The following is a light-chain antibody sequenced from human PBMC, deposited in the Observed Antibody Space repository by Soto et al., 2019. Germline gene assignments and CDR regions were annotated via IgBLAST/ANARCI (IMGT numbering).Light chain of an antibody. Sequence: DIQLTQSPSFLSASVGDRVTITCRASQGIGSLLAWYQQKPGKAPRLLIYSASTLQSGVSLRFSGSGSGTEFTLTISSLQSEDFATYYCQQFNSYPPTFGQGTKVEIK. CDR2: SAS. V-gene: IGKV1-9*01. J-gene: IGKJ1*01. CDR1: QGIGSL. CDR3: QQFNSYPPT.